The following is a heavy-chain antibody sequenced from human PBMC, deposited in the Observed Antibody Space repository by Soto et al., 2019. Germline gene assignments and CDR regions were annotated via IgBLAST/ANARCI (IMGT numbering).Heavy chain of an antibody. CDR2: IYDSGVT. CDR1: GAVVTIGQNY. CDR3: VGAMAHGYTFNC. Sequence: PSETLSLTCSVSGAVVTIGQNYWSWVRQPPGKGLEWLGYIYDSGVTSYTPALKSRVTLSLDRSNNQISLKLRSVTAADTAVYLCVGAMAHGYTFNCWGQGTMVTV. V-gene: IGHV4-30-4*08. D-gene: IGHD5-18*01. J-gene: IGHJ4*02.